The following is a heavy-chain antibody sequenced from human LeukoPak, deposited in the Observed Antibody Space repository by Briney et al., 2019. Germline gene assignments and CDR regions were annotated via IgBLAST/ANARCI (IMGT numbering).Heavy chain of an antibody. CDR1: GFTFSSYG. Sequence: GGSLRLSCAASGFTFSSYGMHWVRQAPGKGLEWVAFIRYDGSNKYYADSVKGRFTISRDNSKNTLYLQMNSLRAEDTAVYYCAKDYSSSSWVALPDYWGQGTLVTVSS. V-gene: IGHV3-30*02. CDR3: AKDYSSSSWVALPDY. CDR2: IRYDGSNK. J-gene: IGHJ4*02. D-gene: IGHD6-6*01.